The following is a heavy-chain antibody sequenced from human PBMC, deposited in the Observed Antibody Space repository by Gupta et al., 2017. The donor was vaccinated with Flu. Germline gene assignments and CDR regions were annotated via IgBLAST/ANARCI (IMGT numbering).Heavy chain of an antibody. V-gene: IGHV4-31*03. CDR3: SREAGVYYYNNCFDF. CDR1: GGSISSHAHY. Sequence: QVQLQESGPGLVKPSHTLSLTCTVSGGSISSHAHYWTWIRQVPGKGLVWIGAMYYSGSTYYSKSPPGRLINSLDKSKKKYFFMLITAMAAAKAAYYCSREAGVYYYNNCFDFWGQGTMVTVAS. J-gene: IGHJ4*03. D-gene: IGHD3-22*01. CDR2: MYYSGST.